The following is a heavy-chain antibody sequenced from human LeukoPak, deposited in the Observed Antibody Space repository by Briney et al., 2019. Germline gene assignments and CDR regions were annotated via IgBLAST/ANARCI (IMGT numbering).Heavy chain of an antibody. CDR2: ISGSGGST. J-gene: IGHJ3*02. Sequence: PGGTLRLSCAASGFTFSNAWMSWVRQAPGEGLEWGSGISGSGGSTHYADSVKGRFTISRDNSKNTLYLQMNSLRAEDTAVYYCAKRSGAEGGPMNIWGQGTMVTVSS. V-gene: IGHV3-23*01. CDR1: GFTFSNAW. D-gene: IGHD1-26*01. CDR3: AKRSGAEGGPMNI.